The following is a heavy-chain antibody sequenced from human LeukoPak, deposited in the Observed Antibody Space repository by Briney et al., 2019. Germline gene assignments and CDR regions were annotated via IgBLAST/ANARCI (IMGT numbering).Heavy chain of an antibody. CDR1: GGSISYYY. Sequence: AVTLSLTCTVSGGSISYYYWNWIRQPPGKGLEWIGYISSSGSTNYNPSLKSRVTISLDTSKNQFSLKLSSVTAADTAVYYCARMGDYYDSSGYRHDAFDIWGQGTMVTVSS. CDR3: ARMGDYYDSSGYRHDAFDI. D-gene: IGHD3-22*01. V-gene: IGHV4-59*01. J-gene: IGHJ3*02. CDR2: ISSSGST.